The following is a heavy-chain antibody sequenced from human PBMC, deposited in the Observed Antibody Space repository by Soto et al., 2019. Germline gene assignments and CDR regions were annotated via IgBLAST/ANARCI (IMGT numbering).Heavy chain of an antibody. CDR3: AKDGIRGIHIDN. CDR2: VSVDAGTT. J-gene: IGHJ4*02. V-gene: IGHV3-23*01. CDR1: GFTLSSYP. Sequence: GVLRLSCAASGFTLSSYPMSWVRQAPGKGLQWVASVSVDAGTTYYADSVKGRFTISRDNSKNTLHLQMDSVRADDTAVYYCAKDGIRGIHIDNWGQGTPVTVSS.